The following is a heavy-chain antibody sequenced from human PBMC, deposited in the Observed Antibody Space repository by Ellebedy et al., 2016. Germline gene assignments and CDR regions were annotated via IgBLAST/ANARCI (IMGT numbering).Heavy chain of an antibody. D-gene: IGHD3-22*01. CDR1: GFTFSSYA. V-gene: IGHV3-30-3*01. CDR2: ISYDGSNK. J-gene: IGHJ5*02. CDR3: AKGQITMIRGWFDP. Sequence: GGSLRLSXAASGFTFSSYAMHWVRQAPGKGLEWVAVISYDGSNKYYADSVKGRFTISRDNSKNSLYLQMNSLRAEDTAVYYCAKGQITMIRGWFDPWGQGTLVTVSS.